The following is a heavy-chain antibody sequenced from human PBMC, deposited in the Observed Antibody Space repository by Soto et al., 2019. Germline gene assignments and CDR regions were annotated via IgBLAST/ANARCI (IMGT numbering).Heavy chain of an antibody. D-gene: IGHD2-2*01. CDR3: TPSGSVDAITFDD. Sequence: GVLRRSFTSFWGTFGYDAMFGFLPCHLKGLEWVGFIRSKAYGGTTEYAASVKGRFTISRDDSKSIAYLQMNSLKTEDTAVEYCTPSGSVDAITFDDWRPGTLV. V-gene: IGHV3-49*03. CDR1: WGTFGYDA. CDR2: IRSKAYGGTT. J-gene: IGHJ4*01.